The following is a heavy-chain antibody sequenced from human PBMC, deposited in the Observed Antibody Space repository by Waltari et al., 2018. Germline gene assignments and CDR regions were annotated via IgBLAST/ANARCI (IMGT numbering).Heavy chain of an antibody. CDR3: AKGGGFDP. CDR2: ISGSGDST. D-gene: IGHD3-16*01. Sequence: EVQLLESGGGLVQPGGSLRLSCAASGFTFSSSAMSWVRQAPGKGLDWVSTISGSGDSTYYADSVKGRFTISRDNSKNTLYLKMNSLRAEDTAVYYCAKGGGFDPWGQGTLVTVSS. CDR1: GFTFSSSA. J-gene: IGHJ5*02. V-gene: IGHV3-23*01.